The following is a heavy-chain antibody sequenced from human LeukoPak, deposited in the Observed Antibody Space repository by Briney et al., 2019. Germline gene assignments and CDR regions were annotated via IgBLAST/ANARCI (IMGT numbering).Heavy chain of an antibody. D-gene: IGHD3-22*01. CDR1: GGTFSSYA. CDR3: ARRSGSYYDSSGYYFDY. Sequence: SVKVSCKASGGTFSSYAISWVRQAPGQGLEWMGGIIPIFGTANYAQKFQGRVTITADESTSTAYKELSSLRSEDTAVYYCARRSGSYYDSSGYYFDYWGQGTLVTVSS. J-gene: IGHJ4*02. CDR2: IIPIFGTA. V-gene: IGHV1-69*01.